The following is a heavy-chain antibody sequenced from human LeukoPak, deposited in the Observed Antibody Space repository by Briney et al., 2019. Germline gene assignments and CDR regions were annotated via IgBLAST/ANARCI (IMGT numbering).Heavy chain of an antibody. J-gene: IGHJ4*02. Sequence: SETLSLTCTVSGVSVGSGPYYWSWIRQPPGKGLEWIGYMYYNGGTNYNPSLKSRVTISVDTSKNEFSLKLTSVTAADTAMYFCARGKGSGYPEEPNCSGGSCYGSSFDYWGQGTLVTVSS. V-gene: IGHV4-61*01. CDR1: GVSVGSGPYY. D-gene: IGHD2-15*01. CDR2: MYYNGGT. CDR3: ARGKGSGYPEEPNCSGGSCYGSSFDY.